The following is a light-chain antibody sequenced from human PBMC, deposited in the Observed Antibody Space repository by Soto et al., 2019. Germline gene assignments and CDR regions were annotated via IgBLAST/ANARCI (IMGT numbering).Light chain of an antibody. Sequence: DIQMTQSPPSLSASVGDRVTITCRASHAISNYLAWYQQKPGKVPELLIYAASTLQSGVPSRFSGSGSGTDFTITISSLQPEDVATYYCQKYDRAPRTFGQGTKVEIK. J-gene: IGKJ1*01. CDR1: HAISNY. V-gene: IGKV1-27*01. CDR3: QKYDRAPRT. CDR2: AAS.